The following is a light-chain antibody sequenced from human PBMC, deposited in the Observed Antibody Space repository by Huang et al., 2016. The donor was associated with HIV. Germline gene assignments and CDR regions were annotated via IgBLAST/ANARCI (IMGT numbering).Light chain of an antibody. J-gene: IGKJ1*01. V-gene: IGKV1-39*01. CDR1: QSITTY. CDR2: AAS. CDR3: QQSYSIPWT. Sequence: IQMTQSPSSLPAFVGDRVTITCRASQSITTYLNWYQQKIGESPKLLIYAASILQSGVPWRFGGSGSETNFSLTITNLQSEDFAVYYCQQSYSIPWTFGQGTRVEI.